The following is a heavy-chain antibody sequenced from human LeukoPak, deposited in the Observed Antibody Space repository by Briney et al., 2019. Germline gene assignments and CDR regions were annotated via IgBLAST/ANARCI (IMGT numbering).Heavy chain of an antibody. CDR3: ARGLVVPAAMAWFDP. Sequence: PSETLSLTCTVSGGSISSYYWSWIRQPPGKGLEWIGYIYYSGSTNYNPSLKSRVTISVDTSKNQFSLKLSSVTAADTAVYYCARGLVVPAAMAWFDPWGQGTLVTVSS. D-gene: IGHD2-2*01. J-gene: IGHJ5*02. CDR1: GGSISSYY. CDR2: IYYSGST. V-gene: IGHV4-59*08.